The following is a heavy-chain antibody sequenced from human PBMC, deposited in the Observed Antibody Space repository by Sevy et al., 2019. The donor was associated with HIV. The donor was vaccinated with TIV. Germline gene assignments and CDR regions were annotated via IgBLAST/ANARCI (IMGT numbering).Heavy chain of an antibody. D-gene: IGHD3-22*01. J-gene: IGHJ3*02. V-gene: IGHV1-18*04. Sequence: ASVKVSCKASGYTFTSYGISWVRQAPGQGLEWMGWISAYNGNTNYAQKLQGRVTMTTDTSTSTAYMELRSLRSDDTAVYYCARASSYYDRGHAFDIWGQGTMVTVSS. CDR3: ARASSYYDRGHAFDI. CDR2: ISAYNGNT. CDR1: GYTFTSYG.